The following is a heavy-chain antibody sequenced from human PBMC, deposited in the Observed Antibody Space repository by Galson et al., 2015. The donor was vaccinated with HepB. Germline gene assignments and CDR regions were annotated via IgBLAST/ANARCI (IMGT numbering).Heavy chain of an antibody. D-gene: IGHD5-12*01. J-gene: IGHJ6*02. V-gene: IGHV6-1*01. CDR1: GDSVSSNSAT. CDR2: IYYRSNWYH. CDR3: ARVYSCAVRGGMDV. Sequence: CAISGDSVSSNSATWAWIRQSPSRGLEWLGRIYYRSNWYHDYAVYVKSRITLNPDTSNNQFSPQLNSVTPEDTAIYYCARVYSCAVRGGMDVWGQWTTVTVSS.